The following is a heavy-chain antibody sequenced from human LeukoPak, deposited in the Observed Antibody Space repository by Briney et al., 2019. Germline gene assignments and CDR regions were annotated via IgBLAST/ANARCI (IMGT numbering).Heavy chain of an antibody. V-gene: IGHV1-2*02. D-gene: IGHD7-27*01. J-gene: IGHJ3*02. CDR2: INPNSGGT. Sequence: ASVKVSCKASGYTFTGYYMHWVRQAPGQGLEWMGWINPNSGGTNYAQKFQGRVTMTRATSISTAYMELSRLRSGDTAVYYCARDVTGENAFDIWGQGTMVTVS. CDR1: GYTFTGYY. CDR3: ARDVTGENAFDI.